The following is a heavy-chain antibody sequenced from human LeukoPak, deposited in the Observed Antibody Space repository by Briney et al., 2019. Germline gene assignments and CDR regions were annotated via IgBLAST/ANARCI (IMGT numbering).Heavy chain of an antibody. CDR2: VYSSGST. D-gene: IGHD6-13*01. CDR1: GGSISNNY. Sequence: SETLSLTCTVSGGSISNNYWGWIRQPPGKGLEYIGHVYSSGSTVYNPSIKSRVTISIDTSKNQFSLKISSETAADTAVYYCAKRAITTAGDLWFDPWGQGTLVTVSS. CDR3: AKRAITTAGDLWFDP. V-gene: IGHV4-59*08. J-gene: IGHJ5*02.